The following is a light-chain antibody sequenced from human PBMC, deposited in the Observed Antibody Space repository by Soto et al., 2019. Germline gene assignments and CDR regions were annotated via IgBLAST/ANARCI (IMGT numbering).Light chain of an antibody. Sequence: DIQMTQSPSSVSEFVGDRVTITCRASQGISNWLAWYQQKPGEPPKLLISSASSLQSGVPSRFSGSGSGTDFTLTINSLQPEDFATYYCQQGNSFPLTFGGGTKVEIK. CDR1: QGISNW. V-gene: IGKV1D-12*01. CDR2: SAS. CDR3: QQGNSFPLT. J-gene: IGKJ4*01.